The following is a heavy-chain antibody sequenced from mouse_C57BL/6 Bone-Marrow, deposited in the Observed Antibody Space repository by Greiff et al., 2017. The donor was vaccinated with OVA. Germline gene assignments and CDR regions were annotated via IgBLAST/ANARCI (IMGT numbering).Heavy chain of an antibody. CDR2: ISYDGSN. Sequence: DVQLVESGPGLVKPSQSLSLTCSVTGYSITSGYYWNWIRQFPGNKLEWMGYISYDGSNNYNPSLKNRISITRDTSKNQFFLKLNSVTTEDTATYYCARDYYGFAYWGQGTLVTVSA. CDR1: GYSITSGYY. CDR3: ARDYYGFAY. V-gene: IGHV3-6*01. D-gene: IGHD1-1*01. J-gene: IGHJ3*01.